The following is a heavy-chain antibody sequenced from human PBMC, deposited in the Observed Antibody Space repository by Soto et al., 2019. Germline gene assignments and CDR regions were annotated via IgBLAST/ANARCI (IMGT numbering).Heavy chain of an antibody. J-gene: IGHJ4*02. D-gene: IGHD6-13*01. V-gene: IGHV3-30*03. CDR1: GFTFSSYG. CDR3: GAGQYFSDY. Sequence: QVQLVEPGGGVVQPGRSLRLSCAASGFTFSSYGMHWVRQAPGKGLEWVALISYDGSDKYYADSVKGRFTISRDNSKNTLYLQMNSLGVEDTAVYYCGAGQYFSDYWGQGTLVTVSS. CDR2: ISYDGSDK.